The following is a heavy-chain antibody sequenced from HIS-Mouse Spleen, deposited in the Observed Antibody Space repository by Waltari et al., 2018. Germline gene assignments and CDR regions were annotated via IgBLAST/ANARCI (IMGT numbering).Heavy chain of an antibody. CDR1: GGSISSSSYY. Sequence: QLQLQESGPGLVKPSETLSLTCTVSGGSISSSSYYWGWIRQPPGKGLEWIGSIYYSGGHYYNPSLKSRDNISVDTSKNQFSLKLSSVTAADTAVYYCAREIPYSSSWYDWYFDLWGRGTLVTVSS. D-gene: IGHD6-13*01. J-gene: IGHJ2*01. CDR3: AREIPYSSSWYDWYFDL. CDR2: IYYSGGH. V-gene: IGHV4-39*07.